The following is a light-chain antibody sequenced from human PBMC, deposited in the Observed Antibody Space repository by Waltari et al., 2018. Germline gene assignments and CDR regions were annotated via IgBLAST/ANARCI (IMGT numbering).Light chain of an antibody. CDR1: SLRRHY. Sequence: SSELTQDPAVSVALGQTVRITCQGDSLRRHYASWYQQRPGQAPILVLYGQDNRPSGILDRLSGSTSANTTSLTITGAQADDEADYYCLSRDTSSTRLFGGGTRLTV. CDR3: LSRDTSSTRL. CDR2: GQD. J-gene: IGLJ2*01. V-gene: IGLV3-19*01.